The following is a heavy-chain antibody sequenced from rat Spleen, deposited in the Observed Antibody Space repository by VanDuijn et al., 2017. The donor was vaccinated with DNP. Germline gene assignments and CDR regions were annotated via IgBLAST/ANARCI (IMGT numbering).Heavy chain of an antibody. CDR1: GFTFSDYY. J-gene: IGHJ1*01. CDR2: INFDGGST. CDR3: ARHAGNWYCDF. Sequence: EVQLVESGGGLVQPGRSLKLSCAASGFTFSDYYMAWVRQAPTKGLEWVAYINFDGGSTYYGDSVKGRFTISRDNAKSTLYLQMNSLRSEDMATYYCARHAGNWYCDFWGPGTMVTVSS. D-gene: IGHD5-1*01. V-gene: IGHV5-22*01.